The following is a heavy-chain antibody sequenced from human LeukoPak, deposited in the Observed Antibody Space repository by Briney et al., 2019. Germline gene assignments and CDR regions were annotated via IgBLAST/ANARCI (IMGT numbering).Heavy chain of an antibody. Sequence: PGGSLRLSCSASGFTFSDYAMLWVRQAPGKGLEYVSAISSIGGSTYYADSAKGRITISRDNCKNTLYLQMSSLRAEDTAVYYCEKGGEDSSSSAMVYWGQGTLVTVSS. V-gene: IGHV3-64D*09. CDR1: GFTFSDYA. CDR2: ISSIGGST. J-gene: IGHJ4*02. CDR3: EKGGEDSSSSAMVY. D-gene: IGHD6-6*01.